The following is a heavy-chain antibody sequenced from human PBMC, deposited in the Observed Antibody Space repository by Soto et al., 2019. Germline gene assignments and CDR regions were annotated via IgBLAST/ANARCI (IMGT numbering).Heavy chain of an antibody. CDR2: IIPIFGTA. CDR3: ARGSGRHYYDSSGSPGYYYGMDV. V-gene: IGHV1-69*13. D-gene: IGHD3-22*01. Sequence: GASVKVSCKASGGTFSSYAISWVRQAPGQGLEWMGGIIPIFGTANYAQKFQGRVTITADESTSTAYMELSSLRSEDTAVYYCARGSGRHYYDSSGSPGYYYGMDVWGQGTTVTVSS. J-gene: IGHJ6*02. CDR1: GGTFSSYA.